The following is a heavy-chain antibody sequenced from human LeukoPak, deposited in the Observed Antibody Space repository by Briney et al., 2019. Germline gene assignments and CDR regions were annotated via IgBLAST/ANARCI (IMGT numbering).Heavy chain of an antibody. CDR3: ARGRYDFSSSLGQVHFDL. Sequence: PSETLSLTCTVSGGSISSYYWSWIRQPPGKGLEWIGYIYYSGSTNYNPSLKSRVTISVDTSKNQFSLKLSSVTAADTAVYYCARGRYDFSSSLGQVHFDLWGRGTLVTVSS. CDR2: IYYSGST. V-gene: IGHV4-59*01. J-gene: IGHJ2*01. CDR1: GGSISSYY. D-gene: IGHD3-3*01.